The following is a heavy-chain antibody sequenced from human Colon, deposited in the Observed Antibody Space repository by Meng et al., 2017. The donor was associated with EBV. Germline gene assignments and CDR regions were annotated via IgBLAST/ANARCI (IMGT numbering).Heavy chain of an antibody. CDR3: ARVRVIPAAVGFDY. J-gene: IGHJ4*02. V-gene: IGHV4-4*02. D-gene: IGHD2-2*01. Sequence: QVQLQDSGPGLVEPSGTLSLTCAVSGGSIRTSDWWSWVRQPPGKGLEWIGEIYRGGGTNYNPSFKSRVTISVDTSNNHFSLKLSYVTAADTAVYYCARVRVIPAAVGFDYWGQGTLVTVSS. CDR1: GGSIRTSDW. CDR2: IYRGGGT.